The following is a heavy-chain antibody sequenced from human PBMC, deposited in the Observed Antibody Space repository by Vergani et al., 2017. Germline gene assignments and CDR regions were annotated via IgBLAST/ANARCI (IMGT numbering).Heavy chain of an antibody. V-gene: IGHV4-34*01. D-gene: IGHD1-1*01. CDR1: GGSFSGYY. CDR2: INQSGST. CDR3: ATPCCDQRNYYYYYYMDV. J-gene: IGHJ6*03. Sequence: QVQLQQWGAGLLKPSETLSLTCAVYGGSFSGYYWSWIRQPPGKGLEWIGAINQSGSTNYNPSLKSRRTISEDTSKKQFSLKLRSVTAADTALYYCATPCCDQRNYYYYYYMDVWGKGTTVTVSS.